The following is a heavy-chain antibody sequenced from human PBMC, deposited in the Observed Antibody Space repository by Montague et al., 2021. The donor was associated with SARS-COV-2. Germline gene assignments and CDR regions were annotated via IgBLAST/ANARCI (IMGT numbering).Heavy chain of an antibody. CDR3: TRHVHMTWPEPSPGFDY. J-gene: IGHJ4*02. D-gene: IGHD1-1*01. Sequence: SETLSLTCTVSGDSISSSSYKWGWIRQPPGKGLEWIGSVHYSGGPYYNPSLKSRVTIYVDTSKNQLSLKLSSVTAADTAVYYCTRHVHMTWPEPSPGFDYWGQGTLVTVSS. V-gene: IGHV4-39*01. CDR2: VHYSGGP. CDR1: GDSISSSSYK.